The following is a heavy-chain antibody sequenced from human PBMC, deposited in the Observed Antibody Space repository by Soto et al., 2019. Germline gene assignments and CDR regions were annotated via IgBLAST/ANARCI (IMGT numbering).Heavy chain of an antibody. CDR3: ARENSDYGHFDY. J-gene: IGHJ4*02. Sequence: PGGSLRLSCVSSGLTFSSHSMNWVRQAPGKGLKWISYISRSSGTIYYADSVKGRFTISRDDAKNSLYLQMNSLRDEDTAVYYCARENSDYGHFDYWGQGILVTVSS. CDR2: ISRSSGTI. V-gene: IGHV3-48*02. CDR1: GLTFSSHS. D-gene: IGHD4-17*01.